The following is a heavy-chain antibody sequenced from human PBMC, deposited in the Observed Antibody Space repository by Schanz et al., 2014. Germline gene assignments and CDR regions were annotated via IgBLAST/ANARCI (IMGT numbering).Heavy chain of an antibody. D-gene: IGHD2-2*01. Sequence: QVQLVQSGAEVKKPGASVKVSSKASGYTFSSYGITWVRQAPGQGLEWMGWISAYNGNTNYAQKLQGRVTMTRDTSTSTVYMYLSSLRSEDTALYYCARDTAQSCIGPSCFEYFQHWGQGALVTVSS. CDR2: ISAYNGNT. V-gene: IGHV1-18*01. J-gene: IGHJ1*01. CDR3: ARDTAQSCIGPSCFEYFQH. CDR1: GYTFSSYG.